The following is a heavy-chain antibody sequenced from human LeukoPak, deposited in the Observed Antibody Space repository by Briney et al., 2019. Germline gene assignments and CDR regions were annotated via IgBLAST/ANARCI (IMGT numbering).Heavy chain of an antibody. CDR2: IIPIFGTA. D-gene: IGHD2-21*02. J-gene: IGHJ4*02. V-gene: IGHV1-69*01. Sequence: ASVKVSCMASGGAFSSYAISWVRQAPGQGLECMGGIIPIFGTANYAQKFQGRVTITADESTSTAYMELSSLRSEDTAVYYCAIAYCGGDCLPFDYWGQGTLITVSS. CDR1: GGAFSSYA. CDR3: AIAYCGGDCLPFDY.